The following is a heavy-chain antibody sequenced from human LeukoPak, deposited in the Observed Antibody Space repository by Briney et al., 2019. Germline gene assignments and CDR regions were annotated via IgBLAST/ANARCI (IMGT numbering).Heavy chain of an antibody. CDR1: GGSISNGDHY. CDR2: IYYSGST. V-gene: IGHV4-39*01. Sequence: SETLSLTCTVSGGSISNGDHYWSWIRQHPGKGLEWIGHIYYSGSTYYNPSLKSRVTISVDTSKNQFSLKLSPVTAADTAVYYCARHGKKPSNWFDPWGQGTLVTVSS. J-gene: IGHJ5*02. CDR3: ARHGKKPSNWFDP. D-gene: IGHD1-26*01.